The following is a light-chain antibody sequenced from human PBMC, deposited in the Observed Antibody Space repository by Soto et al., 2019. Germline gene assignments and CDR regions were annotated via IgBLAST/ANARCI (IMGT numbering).Light chain of an antibody. Sequence: QSVLTQPASVSGSPGQSITISCTGTSSDVGGYNYVSWYQQHPGKAPKLIIYEVSNRPSGVSNRVSGSKSGNTASLTISGLQAEDEADYYCGSYTRSSTLVFGGGTKLTVL. V-gene: IGLV2-14*01. CDR3: GSYTRSSTLV. CDR1: SSDVGGYNY. CDR2: EVS. J-gene: IGLJ3*02.